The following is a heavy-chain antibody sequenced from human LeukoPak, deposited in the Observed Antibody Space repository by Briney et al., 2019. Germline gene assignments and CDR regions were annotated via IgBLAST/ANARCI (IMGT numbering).Heavy chain of an antibody. CDR1: GGSITGDPHY. CDR2: VSASGRT. Sequence: SETLSLTCTVPGGSITGDPHYWTWIRQSAGEGLEWLGHVSASGRTTYNPSLKSRVAISVDTSKKKFFLRLDSVTAADTAVYYCARANYYDSTGCYHDYWGQGTLVTVSS. D-gene: IGHD3-22*01. CDR3: ARANYYDSTGCYHDY. J-gene: IGHJ4*02. V-gene: IGHV4-61*09.